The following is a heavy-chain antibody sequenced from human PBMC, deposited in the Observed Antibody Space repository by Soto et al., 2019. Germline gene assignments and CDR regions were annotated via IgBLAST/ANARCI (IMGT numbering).Heavy chain of an antibody. J-gene: IGHJ6*02. CDR1: GFTFSSYS. CDR2: ISSSSSYI. D-gene: IGHD5-12*01. Sequence: EVQLVESGGGLVKPGGSLRLSCAASGFTFSSYSMNWVRQAPGKGLEWVSSISSSSSYIYYADSVKGRVTISRDNGKNSLYLQMHSLRAEDTAVYYCARDTVATIPYYYYYYGMDVWGQGTTVTVSS. V-gene: IGHV3-21*01. CDR3: ARDTVATIPYYYYYYGMDV.